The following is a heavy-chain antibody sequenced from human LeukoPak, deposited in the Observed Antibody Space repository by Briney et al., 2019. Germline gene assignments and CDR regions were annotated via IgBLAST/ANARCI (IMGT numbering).Heavy chain of an antibody. V-gene: IGHV1-2*02. CDR2: INPNSGGT. Sequence: ASVKVSCKASGYTFTGYYIHWVRQAPGQGLERMGWINPNSGGTNYAQRFQGRVTMTRDTSISTGYMELSRLRSDDTAVYYCARLGHGDYGFDYWGQGTLVTVSS. CDR1: GYTFTGYY. D-gene: IGHD4-17*01. CDR3: ARLGHGDYGFDY. J-gene: IGHJ4*02.